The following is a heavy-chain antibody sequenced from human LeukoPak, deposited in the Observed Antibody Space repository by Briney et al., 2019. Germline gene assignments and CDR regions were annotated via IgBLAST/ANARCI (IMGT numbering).Heavy chain of an antibody. CDR1: GFTFSSYN. J-gene: IGHJ3*02. Sequence: GGSLRLSCAASGFTFSSYNMNWVRQAPGQGLEWVSSITSGSSYIYYADSVKGRFTISRDNAKSSLYLQMNSLRAEDTAVYYCARITFGGVIVIPGAFDIWGQGTMVTVSS. CDR3: ARITFGGVIVIPGAFDI. D-gene: IGHD3-16*02. V-gene: IGHV3-21*01. CDR2: ITSGSSYI.